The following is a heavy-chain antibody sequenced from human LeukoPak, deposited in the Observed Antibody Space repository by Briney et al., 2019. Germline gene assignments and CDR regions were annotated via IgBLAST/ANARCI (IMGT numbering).Heavy chain of an antibody. Sequence: SETLSLTCTVSSDSISTNYWNWIRQPPGKGLEWIGHFSYSGSTNYNPSLKSRVTISVDTSKNQFSLKLNSVTAADTAVYYCARGRSCTRSSCDFDFWGQGTLVTVSS. J-gene: IGHJ4*02. V-gene: IGHV4-59*01. CDR1: SDSISTNY. CDR3: ARGRSCTRSSCDFDF. D-gene: IGHD2-2*01. CDR2: FSYSGST.